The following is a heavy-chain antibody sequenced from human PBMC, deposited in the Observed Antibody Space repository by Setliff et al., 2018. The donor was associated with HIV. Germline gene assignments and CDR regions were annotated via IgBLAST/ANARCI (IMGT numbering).Heavy chain of an antibody. V-gene: IGHV4-4*07. D-gene: IGHD3-10*01. CDR3: ARDRHYPGLGSYGP. Sequence: PSETLSLTCTPSGGSFGDYHWSWIRQPAGRGLEWIGRIFRSGTTDYKFSLKSRVTISIDTSRNQFSLRLTSVTAEDTAVYYCARDRHYPGLGSYGPWGPGTLVTVSS. CDR1: GGSFGDYH. J-gene: IGHJ5*02. CDR2: IFRSGTT.